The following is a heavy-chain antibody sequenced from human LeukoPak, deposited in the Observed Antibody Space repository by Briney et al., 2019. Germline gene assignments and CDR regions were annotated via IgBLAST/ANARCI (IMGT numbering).Heavy chain of an antibody. Sequence: ASVKVSCKASGYTFTGYYMHWVRQAPGKGLEWMGGFDPEDGETIYAQKFQGRVTMTEDTSTDTAYMELSSLRSEDTAVYYCATFMLEGSDAFDIWGQGTMVTVSS. CDR2: FDPEDGET. CDR1: GYTFTGYY. V-gene: IGHV1-24*01. J-gene: IGHJ3*02. D-gene: IGHD3-10*01. CDR3: ATFMLEGSDAFDI.